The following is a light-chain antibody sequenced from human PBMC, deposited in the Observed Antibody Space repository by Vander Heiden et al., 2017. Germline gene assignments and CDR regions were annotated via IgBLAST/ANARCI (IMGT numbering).Light chain of an antibody. J-gene: IGKJ2*01. Sequence: EIVLTQSPATLSLSPEERATLSCRASQSVSSYLAWYQQKPVQAPRLLIYDASNRATGIPARFSRSGSGTDFTLTISSLEPEDFAVYYCQQRSNWPRTFGQWTKLEIK. CDR2: DAS. CDR3: QQRSNWPRT. CDR1: QSVSSY. V-gene: IGKV3-11*01.